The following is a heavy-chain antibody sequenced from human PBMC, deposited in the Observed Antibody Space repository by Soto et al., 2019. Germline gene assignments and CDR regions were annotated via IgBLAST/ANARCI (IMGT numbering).Heavy chain of an antibody. V-gene: IGHV3-30*18. J-gene: IGHJ3*02. CDR3: AKGTYPGTAAPDRFAFDI. CDR2: ISDDGSHK. D-gene: IGHD6-13*01. CDR1: GFTFSTYG. Sequence: QVQLVESGGGVVQPGGSLRLSCAASGFTFSTYGMHWVRQAPGKGLEWVAVISDDGSHKYYADSVKGRFTISRDNSKNTRYLQMNSLRAEDTAVYYCAKGTYPGTAAPDRFAFDIWGQGTMVTVSS.